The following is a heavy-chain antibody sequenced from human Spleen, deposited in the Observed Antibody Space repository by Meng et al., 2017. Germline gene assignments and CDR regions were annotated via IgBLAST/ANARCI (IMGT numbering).Heavy chain of an antibody. CDR3: ARAPTTPPYYYDSSGLLEFQYYFDY. CDR2: INHSGST. V-gene: IGHV4-34*01. J-gene: IGHJ4*02. D-gene: IGHD3-22*01. Sequence: SETLSLTCAVYGGSFSGYYWSWIRQPPGKGLEWIGEINHSGSTNYNPSLKSRVTISVDTSKNQFSLKLSSVTAADTAVYYCARAPTTPPYYYDSSGLLEFQYYFDYWGQGTLVTVSS. CDR1: GGSFSGYY.